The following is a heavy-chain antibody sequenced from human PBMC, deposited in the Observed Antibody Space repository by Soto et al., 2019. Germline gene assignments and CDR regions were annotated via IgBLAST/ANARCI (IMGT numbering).Heavy chain of an antibody. D-gene: IGHD3-10*01. CDR2: VNPNNGDT. CDR1: GYTFSNYD. J-gene: IGHJ4*02. CDR3: AKVSRKGSAIDFDY. Sequence: QVQLVQSGAELKKPGASVKVSCKASGYTFSNYDMNWVRQATGQGPEWIGWVNPNNGDTGYAQKFQGRVTLTTDISTTTGYMELTSLRSEYTAIYYCAKVSRKGSAIDFDYWGQGTLITVSS. V-gene: IGHV1-8*01.